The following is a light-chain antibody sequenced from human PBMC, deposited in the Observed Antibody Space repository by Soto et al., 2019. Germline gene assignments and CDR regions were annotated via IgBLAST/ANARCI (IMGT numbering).Light chain of an antibody. J-gene: IGKJ4*01. V-gene: IGKV3-15*01. CDR2: ATS. CDR3: QHYNNWPLT. CDR1: QSVSSN. Sequence: DIVFTHSPATLSFSPVERASLSCRATQSVSSNLAWYQQKPGQTPRLLIYATSTRATGIPARFSGSGSGTEFTLTISSLQSEDFAVYYCQHYNNWPLTFGGGTKVDIK.